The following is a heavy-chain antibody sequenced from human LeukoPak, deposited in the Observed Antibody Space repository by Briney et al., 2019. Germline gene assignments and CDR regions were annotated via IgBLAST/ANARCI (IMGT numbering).Heavy chain of an antibody. Sequence: GGSLRLSCAASGFTFSSYGMHWVRQAPGKGLEWVAVISYDGSNKYYADSVKGRFTIFRDNSKNTLYLQMNSLRAEDTAVYYCAHEYYDSSGYYSNWGQGTLVTVSS. D-gene: IGHD3-22*01. V-gene: IGHV3-30*18. CDR3: AHEYYDSSGYYSN. CDR2: ISYDGSNK. CDR1: GFTFSSYG. J-gene: IGHJ4*02.